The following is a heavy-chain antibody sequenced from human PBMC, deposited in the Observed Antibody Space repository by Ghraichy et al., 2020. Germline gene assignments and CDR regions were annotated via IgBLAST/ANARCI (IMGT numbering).Heavy chain of an antibody. CDR1: GDSMNNYY. CDR2: IYYSGST. V-gene: IGHV4-59*01. D-gene: IGHD2-21*02. CDR3: ARICGGDCSAFDI. Sequence: SETLSLTCTVSGDSMNNYYWSWIRLSPGKGLEWIGYIYYSGSTKYNTSLKSRVTISVVTSKNQFSLKVRSVTAADTAVYYCARICGGDCSAFDIWGQGTMVTVSS. J-gene: IGHJ3*02.